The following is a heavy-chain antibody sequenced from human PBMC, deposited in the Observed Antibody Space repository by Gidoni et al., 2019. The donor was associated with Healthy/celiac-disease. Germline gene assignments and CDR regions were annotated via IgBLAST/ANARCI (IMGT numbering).Heavy chain of an antibody. Sequence: QAQLQESGPGLAKHSATLSLTCTVPAGCISSYYWSWIREPPGKGLQWIGNIYYIRSTNYNPYLKRRVTISVGTSKNQFSLKLSSVAAADTAMYYCSRLYYGDSNIDGNDAFDIWGQGTMVTVSS. CDR2: IYYIRST. D-gene: IGHD4-17*01. J-gene: IGHJ3*02. CDR3: SRLYYGDSNIDGNDAFDI. CDR1: AGCISSYY. V-gene: IGHV4-59*12.